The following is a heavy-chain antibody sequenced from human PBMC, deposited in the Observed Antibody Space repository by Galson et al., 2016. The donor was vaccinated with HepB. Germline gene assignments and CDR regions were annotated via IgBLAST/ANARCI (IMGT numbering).Heavy chain of an antibody. Sequence: SVKVSCKASGYTFTDFGPSWVRQAPGQGLEWMGWISTYNGNTHYAQKVQGRVTMTTDTSTSTADMELRSLTSDDTAVYYCAKDGGYCSGGTCFYYAMDVWGPGTTVTVSS. J-gene: IGHJ6*02. CDR1: GYTFTDFG. CDR3: AKDGGYCSGGTCFYYAMDV. D-gene: IGHD2-15*01. V-gene: IGHV1-18*01. CDR2: ISTYNGNT.